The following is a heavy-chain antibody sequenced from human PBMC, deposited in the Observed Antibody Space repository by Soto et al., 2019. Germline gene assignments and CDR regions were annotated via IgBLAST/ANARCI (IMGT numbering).Heavy chain of an antibody. J-gene: IGHJ5*02. D-gene: IGHD5-18*01. V-gene: IGHV4-59*01. CDR3: ARDNGYNYGYYRWFDP. CDR1: GGSISNYY. CDR2: IFYSGST. Sequence: QVQLQESGLGLVKPSETLSLTCTVSGGSISNYYWSWIRQPPGKGLEWIGYIFYSGSTNYNPSLKSRVTISVDTSKNQFSLKLSSVTAADTAIYYCARDNGYNYGYYRWFDPWGQGTLVTVSS.